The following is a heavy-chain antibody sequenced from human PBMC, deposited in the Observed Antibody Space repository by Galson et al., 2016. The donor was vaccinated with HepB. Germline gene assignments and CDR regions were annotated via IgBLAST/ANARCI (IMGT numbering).Heavy chain of an antibody. CDR1: GFTFSHAW. V-gene: IGHV3-15*01. CDR3: TTDLPAIGGQGFDF. D-gene: IGHD2-15*01. CDR2: IKNRAEGGTT. Sequence: SLRLSCAASGFTFSHAWMSWVRQAPGKGLEWVGHIKNRAEGGTTDYAAPVKGRFYISRDDSEDTRYLQLNSLKTEDTAMYYCTTDLPAIGGQGFDFWGQGILVTVSS. J-gene: IGHJ4*02.